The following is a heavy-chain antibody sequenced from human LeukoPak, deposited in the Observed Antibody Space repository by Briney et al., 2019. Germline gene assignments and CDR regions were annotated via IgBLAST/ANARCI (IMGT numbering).Heavy chain of an antibody. V-gene: IGHV4-38-2*01. J-gene: IGHJ4*02. Sequence: SETLSLXCAVSGYSINNDYYWGWIRQPPGKGLEWIGSIYHSGNTDYNPSLKSRVTISVDTSKNQFSLKLSSVTAADTAVYYCARHLYDSSGYVDYWGQGTLVTVSS. CDR1: GYSINNDYY. CDR2: IYHSGNT. CDR3: ARHLYDSSGYVDY. D-gene: IGHD3-22*01.